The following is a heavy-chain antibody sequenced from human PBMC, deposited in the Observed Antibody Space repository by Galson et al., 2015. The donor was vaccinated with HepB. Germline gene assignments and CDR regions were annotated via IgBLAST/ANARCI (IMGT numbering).Heavy chain of an antibody. Sequence: TLSLTCTVSGASISSGGNYWSWLRQHPGKGLEWIGYIYYTGSTYYNPSLKSRVTISVDTSENEFSLRLSSVTAADTAVYFCARDTSYQRWGLFDYWGQGTLVTVSS. CDR3: ARDTSYQRWGLFDY. D-gene: IGHD2-21*02. J-gene: IGHJ4*02. CDR1: GASISSGGNY. V-gene: IGHV4-31*03. CDR2: IYYTGST.